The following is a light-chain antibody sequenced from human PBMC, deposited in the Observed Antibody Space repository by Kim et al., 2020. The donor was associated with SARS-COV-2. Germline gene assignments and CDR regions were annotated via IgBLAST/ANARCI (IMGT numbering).Light chain of an antibody. CDR2: GRN. J-gene: IGLJ2*01. V-gene: IGLV3-19*01. CDR1: SLRSYY. Sequence: SSELTQDPAVSVALGQTVRITCQGDSLRSYYATWYQQKPRQAPVLVIYGRNNRPSGIPDRFSGSASGNTASLTISGAQAEDEADFYCQSRDSGGNVVFGGGTKLTFL. CDR3: QSRDSGGNVV.